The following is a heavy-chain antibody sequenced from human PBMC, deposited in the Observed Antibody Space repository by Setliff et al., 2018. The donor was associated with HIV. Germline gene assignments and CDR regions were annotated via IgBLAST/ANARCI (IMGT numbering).Heavy chain of an antibody. CDR2: IYNSGSR. D-gene: IGHD3-10*01. V-gene: IGHV4-39*01. J-gene: IGHJ6*03. Sequence: SETLSLTCTVSGGSISSSSYYWGWIRQPPGEGLEWVGSIYNSGSRYYNPSLNSRVTISVDTSNHQFSLKLSSVPDAYTAVYYCAKSDTTMDGGTPFYIDVWGKGTTVTVSS. CDR1: GGSISSSSYY. CDR3: AKSDTTMDGGTPFYIDV.